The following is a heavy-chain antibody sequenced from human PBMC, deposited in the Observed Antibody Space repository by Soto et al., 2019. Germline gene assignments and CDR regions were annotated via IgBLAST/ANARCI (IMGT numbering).Heavy chain of an antibody. V-gene: IGHV3-33*06. J-gene: IGHJ4*02. Sequence: VQLVESGGGVVQPGTSLRLSCAASGFAFSYHGIHWVRQAPGKGLEWVAVTWSGGRGEYYADSVRGRFTISRDNSRTNAYLQMESLRVEDTAVYYCAKDDDTSSHYSLLDFRGQGTLVTVSS. CDR2: TWSGGRGE. CDR1: GFAFSYHG. D-gene: IGHD3-22*01. CDR3: AKDDDTSSHYSLLDF.